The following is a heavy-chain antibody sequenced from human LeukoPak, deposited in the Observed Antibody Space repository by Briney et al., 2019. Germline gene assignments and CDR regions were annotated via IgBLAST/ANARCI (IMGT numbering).Heavy chain of an antibody. Sequence: SETLSLTCTVSGYSISRGYFWAWIRQTPGKGLEWIGYIYYSGSTNYNPSLKSRVTISVDTSKNQFSLKLSSVTAADTAVYYCARNSYGYDAFDIWGQGTMVTVSS. V-gene: IGHV4-61*01. D-gene: IGHD5-18*01. CDR1: GYSISRGYF. J-gene: IGHJ3*02. CDR3: ARNSYGYDAFDI. CDR2: IYYSGST.